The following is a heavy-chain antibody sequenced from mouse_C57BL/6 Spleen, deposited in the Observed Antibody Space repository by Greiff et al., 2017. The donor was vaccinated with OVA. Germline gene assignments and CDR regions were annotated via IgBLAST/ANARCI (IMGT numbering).Heavy chain of an antibody. CDR2: IYPGSGST. D-gene: IGHD1-1*01. Sequence: VQLQQPGAELVKPGASVKMSCKASGYTFTSSWITWVKPRPGQGLEWIGDIYPGSGSTNYNEKFKSKATLTVDTSSSTAYMQLSSLTSEDSAVYYCARWPTVPFAYWGQGTLVTVSA. CDR1: GYTFTSSW. J-gene: IGHJ3*01. CDR3: ARWPTVPFAY. V-gene: IGHV1-55*01.